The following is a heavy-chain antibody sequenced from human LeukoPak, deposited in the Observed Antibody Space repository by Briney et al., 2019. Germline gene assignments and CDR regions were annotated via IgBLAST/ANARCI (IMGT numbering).Heavy chain of an antibody. D-gene: IGHD6-13*01. CDR1: GFTFSSYW. CDR2: INSDGSST. Sequence: GGSLRLSCAASGFTFSSYWMRWVRQAPGKGLVWVSRINSDGSSTSYADSVKGRFTISRDNAKNSLYLQMNSLRAEDTALYYCAKDAGIYSSSWYRPYYYYYMDVWGKGTTVTISS. CDR3: AKDAGIYSSSWYRPYYYYYMDV. J-gene: IGHJ6*03. V-gene: IGHV3-74*01.